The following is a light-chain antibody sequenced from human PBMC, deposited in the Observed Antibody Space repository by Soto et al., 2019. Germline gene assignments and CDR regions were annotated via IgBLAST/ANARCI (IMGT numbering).Light chain of an antibody. Sequence: DIQMTQSPSTLSASVGERVTITCRASQSVSNWLAWYQHKPGKAPKLLIYDVSSLESGVPSRFSGSGSGTEFILTISRLQPDDFATYYCQQYDSYSWTFGQGTKVYIK. CDR1: QSVSNW. J-gene: IGKJ1*01. CDR2: DVS. CDR3: QQYDSYSWT. V-gene: IGKV1-5*01.